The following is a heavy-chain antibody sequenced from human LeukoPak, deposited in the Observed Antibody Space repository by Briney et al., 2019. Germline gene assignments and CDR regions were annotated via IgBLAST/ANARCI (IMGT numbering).Heavy chain of an antibody. D-gene: IGHD3-10*01. V-gene: IGHV3-21*01. CDR2: ISSSSSYI. Sequence: GGSLRLSCAASGFTFSSYCMNWVRQAPGKGLEWVSSISSSSSYIYYADSVKGRFTISRDNAKNSLYLQMNSLRAEDTAVYYCARDGSGMTYYYGSGSSNEYYGMDVWGKGTTVTVSS. J-gene: IGHJ6*04. CDR3: ARDGSGMTYYYGSGSSNEYYGMDV. CDR1: GFTFSSYC.